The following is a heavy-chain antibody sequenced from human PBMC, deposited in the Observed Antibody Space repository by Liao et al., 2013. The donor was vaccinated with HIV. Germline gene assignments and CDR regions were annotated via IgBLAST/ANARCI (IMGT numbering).Heavy chain of an antibody. Sequence: QLQLQESGPGLVKPSETLSVTCTVSGGSVRSNFYYWAWIRQPPGKGLEWIGSIFYSGSTYYNPSVKSRVTISVDTSKNQFSLKLNSVTAADTAVYYCANNVYRGRVDIWGQGTMVTVSS. CDR2: IFYSGST. J-gene: IGHJ3*02. V-gene: IGHV4-39*07. D-gene: IGHD1-1*01. CDR3: ANNVYRGRVDI. CDR1: GGSVRSNFYY.